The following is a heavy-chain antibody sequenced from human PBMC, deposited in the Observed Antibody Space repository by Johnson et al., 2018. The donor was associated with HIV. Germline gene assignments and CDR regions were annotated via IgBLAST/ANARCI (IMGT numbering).Heavy chain of an antibody. CDR2: ISSTGSTI. J-gene: IGHJ3*02. Sequence: QVHLLESGGGLGKPGGSLRLSCAASGFTFSDYYMNWLRQAPGKGLEWVSYISSTGSTIYYAESVKGRFTISRDNAKNSLYLQMNSLRGEDTAVYYCARDRGYCTNGVCYYDAFDIWGQGTMVTVSA. CDR1: GFTFSDYY. V-gene: IGHV3-11*04. CDR3: ARDRGYCTNGVCYYDAFDI. D-gene: IGHD2-8*01.